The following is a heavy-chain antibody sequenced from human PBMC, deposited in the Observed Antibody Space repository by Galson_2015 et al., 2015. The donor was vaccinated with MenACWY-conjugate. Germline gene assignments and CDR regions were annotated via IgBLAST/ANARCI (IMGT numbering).Heavy chain of an antibody. CDR1: GFTFSTYA. Sequence: SLRLSCAASGFTFSTYAMTWVRQAPGKGLEWVANIMPDGSETFYADSVKGRFTISRDNAKNSLYLQMNSLRVEDTAVYYCARGRRNLDSWGQGTLVTISS. CDR3: ARGRRNLDS. CDR2: IMPDGSET. J-gene: IGHJ5*01. V-gene: IGHV3-7*01.